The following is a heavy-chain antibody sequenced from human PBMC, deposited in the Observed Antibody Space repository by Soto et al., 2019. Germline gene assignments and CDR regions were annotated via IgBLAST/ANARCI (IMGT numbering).Heavy chain of an antibody. Sequence: GGSLKLSCAASGFTFSSYGMHWVRQAPGKGLEWVAVIWYDGSNKYYADSVKGRFTISRDNSKNTLYLQMNSLRAEDTAVYYCARDALYYYDSSGYYYWGQGTLVTVSS. V-gene: IGHV3-33*01. J-gene: IGHJ4*02. CDR2: IWYDGSNK. CDR3: ARDALYYYDSSGYYY. D-gene: IGHD3-22*01. CDR1: GFTFSSYG.